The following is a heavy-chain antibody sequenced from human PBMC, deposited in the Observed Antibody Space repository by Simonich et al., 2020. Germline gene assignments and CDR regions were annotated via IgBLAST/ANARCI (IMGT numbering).Heavy chain of an antibody. D-gene: IGHD6-13*01. Sequence: QVPLQESGPGLVKPSETLSLTCAVSVYSISSGYYWGGIRQPPGKGVEWIGSIYHSGSTYYNQSLKNRVTISVDTSKNQCSRKLSSVTAADTAVYYCARVGYSNYYYYGMDVWGQGTTVTVSS. CDR3: ARVGYSNYYYYGMDV. V-gene: IGHV4-38-2*01. J-gene: IGHJ6*02. CDR2: IYHSGST. CDR1: VYSISSGYY.